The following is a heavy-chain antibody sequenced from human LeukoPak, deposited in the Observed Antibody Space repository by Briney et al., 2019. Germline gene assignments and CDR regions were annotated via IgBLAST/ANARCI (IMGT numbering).Heavy chain of an antibody. J-gene: IGHJ4*02. D-gene: IGHD1-14*01. CDR1: GFTFSSYG. Sequence: GGTLRLSCAASGFTFSSYGMHWVRQAPGKGLEWVTFIRADGSDKYYRHSVKGRFTISRDNSQNTLYLQMNSLRAEDTAIYYCVQDRDRGFGYWGQGTLVIVSS. V-gene: IGHV3-30*02. CDR3: VQDRDRGFGY. CDR2: IRADGSDK.